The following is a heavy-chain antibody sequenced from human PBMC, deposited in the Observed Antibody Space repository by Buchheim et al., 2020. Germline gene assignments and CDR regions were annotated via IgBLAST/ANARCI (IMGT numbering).Heavy chain of an antibody. Sequence: QVQLVESGGGLVKPGGSLRLSCAASGFTFSDYYMSWIRQAPGKGLEWVSYISSSSSYTNYADSVKGRFTISRDNAKNSLYLQMNRLRAEDTAAYYCARDRGPYSGSYQGYYYYYYGMDVWGQGTT. CDR1: GFTFSDYY. J-gene: IGHJ6*02. V-gene: IGHV3-11*06. D-gene: IGHD1-26*01. CDR2: ISSSSSYT. CDR3: ARDRGPYSGSYQGYYYYYYGMDV.